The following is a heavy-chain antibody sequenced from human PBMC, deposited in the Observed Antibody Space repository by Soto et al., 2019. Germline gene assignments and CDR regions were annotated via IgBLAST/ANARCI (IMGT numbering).Heavy chain of an antibody. CDR3: ARHVGRGFPYYYYYMDV. J-gene: IGHJ6*03. CDR2: INHSGST. Sequence: SETLSLTCAFYGGSFSGYYWSLIRQPPGKGLEWIGEINHSGSTNYNPSLKSRVTISVDTSKNQFSLKLSSVTASDTAMYYCARHVGRGFPYYYYYMDVWGKGTTVTVSS. V-gene: IGHV4-34*01. CDR1: GGSFSGYY.